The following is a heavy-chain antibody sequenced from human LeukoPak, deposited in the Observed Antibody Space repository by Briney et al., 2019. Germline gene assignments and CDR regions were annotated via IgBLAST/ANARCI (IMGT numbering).Heavy chain of an antibody. Sequence: GGSLRLSCAASGFTFSSYGMHWVRQAPGKGLEWVAVISYDGSNKYYADSVKGRFTISRDNSKNTLNLQMNSLRAEDTAVYYCAREEYTGTFDYWGQGTLVTVSS. J-gene: IGHJ4*02. CDR3: AREEYTGTFDY. CDR2: ISYDGSNK. D-gene: IGHD6-6*01. V-gene: IGHV3-30*19. CDR1: GFTFSSYG.